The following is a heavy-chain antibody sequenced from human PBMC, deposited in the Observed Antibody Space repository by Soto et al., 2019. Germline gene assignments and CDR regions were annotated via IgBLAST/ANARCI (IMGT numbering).Heavy chain of an antibody. CDR2: IYHSGST. J-gene: IGHJ4*02. D-gene: IGHD2-15*01. CDR1: GGSISSGGYS. V-gene: IGHV4-30-2*01. Sequence: SETLSLTCAVSGGSISSGGYSWSWIRQPPGKGLEWIGYIYHSGSTYYNPSLKSRVTISVDRSKNQFSLKLSSVTAADTAVYYCARAETSSGGDFDYWGQGXLVTVYS. CDR3: ARAETSSGGDFDY.